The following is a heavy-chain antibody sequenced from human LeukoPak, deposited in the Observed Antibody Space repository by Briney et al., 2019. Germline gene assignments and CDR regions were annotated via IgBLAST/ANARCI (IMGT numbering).Heavy chain of an antibody. J-gene: IGHJ4*02. V-gene: IGHV1-69*13. Sequence: ASVKVSCKASGVTFSSYVITRVRQAPGQGLEWMGRIIPIFGTVNYAQSLQGRVTITAVESTYTVYMDLSSLTSEDTAVYYCARRDYYGSGSYSSDVWGQGTLVTVSS. CDR2: IIPIFGTV. CDR1: GVTFSSYV. CDR3: ARRDYYGSGSYSSDV. D-gene: IGHD3-10*01.